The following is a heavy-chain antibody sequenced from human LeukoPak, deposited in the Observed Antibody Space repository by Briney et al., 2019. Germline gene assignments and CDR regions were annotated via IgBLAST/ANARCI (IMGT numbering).Heavy chain of an antibody. CDR2: IYTGGST. D-gene: IGHD3-22*01. V-gene: IGHV3-53*01. Sequence: PGGSLRLSCAASGFSVSSSYMSWVRQAPGKGLEWVSVIYTGGSTYSADSVKGRFTISRDNSKNRLYLQMNSLRAEDTGVYYCARDRSYYYDSRGFRGGFYIWGQGTMVTVSS. CDR3: ARDRSYYYDSRGFRGGFYI. J-gene: IGHJ3*02. CDR1: GFSVSSSY.